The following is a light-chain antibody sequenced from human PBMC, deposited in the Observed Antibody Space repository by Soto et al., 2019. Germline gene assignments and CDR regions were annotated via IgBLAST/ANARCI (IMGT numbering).Light chain of an antibody. J-gene: IGLJ2*01. V-gene: IGLV2-14*01. CDR1: SSDVGGYNY. Sequence: QSALTQPASVSGSPGQSITISCIGTSSDVGGYNYVSWYQQHPGKAPKLMIYEVSNRPSGVSNRFSGSKSGNTASLTISGLQAEDEADYYCQSFDSDNVVFGGGTKLTVL. CDR3: QSFDSDNVV. CDR2: EVS.